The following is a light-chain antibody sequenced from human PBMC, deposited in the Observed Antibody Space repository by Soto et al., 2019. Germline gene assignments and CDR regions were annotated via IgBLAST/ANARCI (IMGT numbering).Light chain of an antibody. CDR3: AAWDDSLSGVV. Sequence: QSVLTQPPSASETPGQRVTISCSGSTANIGNNYVHWYQQLPGTAPKLLIHRSDQRASGVPDRFSGSKSGTSASLAISGLRSEDEAHYYCAAWDDSLSGVVFGGGTKVTVL. CDR1: TANIGNNY. V-gene: IGLV1-47*01. J-gene: IGLJ2*01. CDR2: RSD.